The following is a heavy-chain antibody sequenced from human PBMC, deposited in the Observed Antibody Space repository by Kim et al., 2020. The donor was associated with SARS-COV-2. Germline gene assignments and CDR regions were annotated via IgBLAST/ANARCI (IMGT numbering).Heavy chain of an antibody. Sequence: GTNSAQKSQGRVTMTRDTSISTAYMELSRLRSDDTAVYYCARGKAADFDYWGQGTLVTVSS. CDR3: ARGKAADFDY. J-gene: IGHJ4*02. D-gene: IGHD6-25*01. CDR2: GT. V-gene: IGHV1-2*02.